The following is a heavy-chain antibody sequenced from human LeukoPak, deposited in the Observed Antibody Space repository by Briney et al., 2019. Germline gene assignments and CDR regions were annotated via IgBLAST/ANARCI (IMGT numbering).Heavy chain of an antibody. CDR1: GYTFTSYY. J-gene: IGHJ4*02. CDR3: ASNLRDGYNSL. CDR2: INPSGGST. Sequence: ASVKVSCKASGYTFTSYYMHWVRQAPGQGLEWMGIINPSGGSTSYAQKFQGRVTMTRDKSTSTAYMELSSLRSEDTAVYYCASNLRDGYNSLWGQGTLVTVSS. D-gene: IGHD5-24*01. V-gene: IGHV1-46*01.